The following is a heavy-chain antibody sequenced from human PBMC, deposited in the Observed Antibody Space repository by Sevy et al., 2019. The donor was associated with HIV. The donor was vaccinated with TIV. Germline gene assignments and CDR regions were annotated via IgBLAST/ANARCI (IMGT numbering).Heavy chain of an antibody. Sequence: GGSLRLSRAASGFTFDDYAMHWVRQAPGKGLEWVSGISWNSGSIGYADSVKGRFTIPRDNAKNSLYLQMNRLRAEDTALYYCAKDHAISIAAADYYLDDWGQGTMVTVSS. CDR3: AKDHAISIAAADYYLDD. J-gene: IGHJ4*02. V-gene: IGHV3-9*01. CDR1: GFTFDDYA. CDR2: ISWNSGSI. D-gene: IGHD6-13*01.